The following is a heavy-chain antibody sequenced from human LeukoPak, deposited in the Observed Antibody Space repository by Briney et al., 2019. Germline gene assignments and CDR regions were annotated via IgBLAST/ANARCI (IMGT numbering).Heavy chain of an antibody. CDR3: ARDDYSSGWYGSDWFDP. V-gene: IGHV1-18*01. Sequence: GASVKVSCKASVYTFTCYGISWVRQAPGQGLEWMGWISAYNGNTNYAQKLQGRVTMTTDTSTSTAYTELRSLRSDDTAVYYCARDDYSSGWYGSDWFDPWGQGTLVTVSS. D-gene: IGHD6-19*01. CDR2: ISAYNGNT. J-gene: IGHJ5*02. CDR1: VYTFTCYG.